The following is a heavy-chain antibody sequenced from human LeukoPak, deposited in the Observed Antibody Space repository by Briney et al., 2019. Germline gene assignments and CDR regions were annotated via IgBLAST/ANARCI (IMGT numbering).Heavy chain of an antibody. V-gene: IGHV4-39*07. CDR1: GGSISSSSYY. CDR2: IYYSGST. CDR3: ARDSGRERSSWYSWEWLPNYYYYMDV. D-gene: IGHD6-13*01. J-gene: IGHJ6*03. Sequence: SDTLSLTCTVSGGSISSSSYYWGWIRQPPGKGLGWIGSIYYSGSTYYNPSLKSRVTISVDTSKNQFSLQLSSVTAADTAVYYCARDSGRERSSWYSWEWLPNYYYYMDVWGKGTTVTISS.